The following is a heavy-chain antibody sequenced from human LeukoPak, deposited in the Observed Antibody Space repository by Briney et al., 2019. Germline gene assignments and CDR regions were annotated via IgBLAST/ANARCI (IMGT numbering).Heavy chain of an antibody. CDR1: GSSVSAYY. Sequence: SETLSLTCTVSGSSVSAYYWTWIRQSPGEGLEWIGNIYYSGSTNSNPSLKSRVTVSLDTSKNQFSLKVRSVTAVDTAVYYCARGNDYGDSFDYWGQGTLVTVSS. D-gene: IGHD4-17*01. CDR3: ARGNDYGDSFDY. V-gene: IGHV4-59*02. J-gene: IGHJ4*02. CDR2: IYYSGST.